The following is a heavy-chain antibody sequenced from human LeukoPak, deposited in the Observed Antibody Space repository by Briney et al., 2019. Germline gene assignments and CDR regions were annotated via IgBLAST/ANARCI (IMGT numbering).Heavy chain of an antibody. CDR2: ISWNSGSI. CDR1: GFTFDDYA. CDR3: ARDANYHVSSDYYDAFGI. J-gene: IGHJ3*02. Sequence: PGGSLRLSCAASGFTFDDYAMHWVRQAPGKGLEWVSGISWNSGSIGYADSVKGRFTISRDNAKNSLYLQMNSLRAEDTAVYYCARDANYHVSSDYYDAFGIWGQGTMVTVSS. D-gene: IGHD3-22*01. V-gene: IGHV3-9*01.